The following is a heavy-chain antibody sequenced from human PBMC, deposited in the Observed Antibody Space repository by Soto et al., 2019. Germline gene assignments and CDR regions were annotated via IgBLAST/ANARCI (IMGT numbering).Heavy chain of an antibody. CDR3: ARSEEDSDYYYYGMDV. Sequence: PSRTLSLPCVGSVDTVSSNSVGWDCVRQSRSRGLEWLGRTYYRSRWYSDYAVPVRSRIGINADTSKNQVSLQLNSVTPEDTAVYYCARSEEDSDYYYYGMDVWGQGTTVTVSS. J-gene: IGHJ6*02. D-gene: IGHD2-15*01. V-gene: IGHV6-1*01. CDR2: TYYRSRWYS. CDR1: VDTVSSNSVG.